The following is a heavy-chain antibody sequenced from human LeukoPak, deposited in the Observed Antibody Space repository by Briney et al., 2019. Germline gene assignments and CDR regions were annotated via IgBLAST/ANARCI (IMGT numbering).Heavy chain of an antibody. CDR2: INNDGRST. V-gene: IGHV3-74*01. D-gene: IGHD2-15*01. CDR1: GFTFSFYW. Sequence: GGSLRLSCASSGFTFSFYWMHWVRQAPGKGLVWVSRINNDGRSTSYAGSVKGRFTISRDNAKNTLYLQMNSLRAEDTAVYYCARDNEYCTGGTCRLDYWGQGALVTVSS. CDR3: ARDNEYCTGGTCRLDY. J-gene: IGHJ4*02.